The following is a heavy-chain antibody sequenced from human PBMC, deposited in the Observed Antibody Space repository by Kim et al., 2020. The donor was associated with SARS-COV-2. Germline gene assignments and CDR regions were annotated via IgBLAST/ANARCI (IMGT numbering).Heavy chain of an antibody. J-gene: IGHJ4*02. CDR2: K. D-gene: IGHD1-1*01. Sequence: KNYVDSVKGRLTISRDNAKNSLYLEMNSLRAEDTAVYYCMSGMRGASFEYWGQGTLVTVSS. CDR3: MSGMRGASFEY. V-gene: IGHV3-7*01.